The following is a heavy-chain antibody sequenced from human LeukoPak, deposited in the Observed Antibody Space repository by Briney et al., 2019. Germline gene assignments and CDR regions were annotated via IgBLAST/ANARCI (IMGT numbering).Heavy chain of an antibody. CDR3: ARGSTNRATIARSGQYRI. Sequence: SETLSLTCAVYGGSFSGYYWSWIRQPPGNGLEWIGEINHSGSTNYNPSLKSRVTISVDTSKNQFSLKLSSVTAADTAVYYCARGSTNRATIARSGQYRIWGQGTLVTVSS. CDR1: GGSFSGYY. D-gene: IGHD6-19*01. CDR2: INHSGST. V-gene: IGHV4-34*01. J-gene: IGHJ4*02.